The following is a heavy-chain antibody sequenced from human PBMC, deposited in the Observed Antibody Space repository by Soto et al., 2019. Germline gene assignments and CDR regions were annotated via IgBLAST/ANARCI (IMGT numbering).Heavy chain of an antibody. J-gene: IGHJ4*02. CDR3: ARRIAAQGGYFDY. Sequence: QLQLQESGPGLVKPSETLSLTCTVSGGSISSSSYYWGWIRQPPGKGLEWIGSIYYSGSTYYNPSLKSRGTISVDTSKNQFSLKLSSVTAADTAVYYCARRIAAQGGYFDYWGQGTLVTVSS. CDR1: GGSISSSSYY. D-gene: IGHD6-13*01. V-gene: IGHV4-39*01. CDR2: IYYSGST.